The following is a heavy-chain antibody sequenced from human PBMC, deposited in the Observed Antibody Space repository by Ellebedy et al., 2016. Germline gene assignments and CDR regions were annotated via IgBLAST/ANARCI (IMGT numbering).Heavy chain of an antibody. CDR2: ISAGGDNT. CDR3: AREDYYDSYGYFVS. V-gene: IGHV3-23*01. J-gene: IGHJ4*02. CDR1: GFSFNTFF. D-gene: IGHD3-22*01. Sequence: GGSLRLXXGASGFSFNTFFMGWVRQAPGKGLEWVSTISAGGDNTQFADSVKGRFTVSRDNSRNTVYLQMNNLRADDTAVYYCAREDYYDSYGYFVSWGQGTLVTVSS.